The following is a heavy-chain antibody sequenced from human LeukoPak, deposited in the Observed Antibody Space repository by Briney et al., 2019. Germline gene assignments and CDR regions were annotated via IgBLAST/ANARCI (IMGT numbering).Heavy chain of an antibody. CDR1: GFTFSSYA. J-gene: IGHJ4*02. V-gene: IGHV3-7*01. CDR3: ARSDVDTAILFDY. D-gene: IGHD5-18*01. CDR2: IKQDGSEK. Sequence: GGSLRLSCAASGFTFSSYAMSWVRQAPGKGLEWVANIKQDGSEKYYVDSVEGRFTISRDNAKNSLYLQMNSLRAEDTAVYYCARSDVDTAILFDYWGQGTLVTVSS.